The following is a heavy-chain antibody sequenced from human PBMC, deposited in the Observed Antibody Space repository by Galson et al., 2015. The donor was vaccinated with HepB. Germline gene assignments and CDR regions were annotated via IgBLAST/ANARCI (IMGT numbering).Heavy chain of an antibody. V-gene: IGHV3-30-3*01. CDR3: GRVMSGHSFVDY. D-gene: IGHD3-10*02. CDR2: ISHDGVTD. Sequence: SLRLSCAASGFSFNWFAMHWVRQTPDKGLEWVALISHDGVTDKYADSVKGRFTISRDNSKNTLHLQMSNLRTGDTAVYYCGRVMSGHSFVDYWGQGTLVTVSA. J-gene: IGHJ4*02. CDR1: GFSFNWFA.